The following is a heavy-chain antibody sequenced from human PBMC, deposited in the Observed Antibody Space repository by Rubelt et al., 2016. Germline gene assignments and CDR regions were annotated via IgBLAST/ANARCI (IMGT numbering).Heavy chain of an antibody. CDR2: INHSGST. CDR3: ARGLARAAAAPRRLWFDP. Sequence: QVQLQQWGAGLLKPSETLSLTCAVYGGSFSGYYWSWIRQPPGKGLEWIEEINHSGSTNYNPSLKSRVTISVDTAKNQFALKLGSVTAADTAVYYRARGLARAAAAPRRLWFDPWGQGTLVTVSS. V-gene: IGHV4-34*01. D-gene: IGHD6-13*01. J-gene: IGHJ5*02. CDR1: GGSFSGYY.